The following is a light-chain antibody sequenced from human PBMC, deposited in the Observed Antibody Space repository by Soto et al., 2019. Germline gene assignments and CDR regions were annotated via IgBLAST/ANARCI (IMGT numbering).Light chain of an antibody. J-gene: IGLJ2*01. CDR1: SSDVGSYNR. V-gene: IGLV2-18*01. CDR2: EVS. Sequence: QSALTQPPSVSGSPGQSVTISCTGISSDVGSYNRVSWYQQPPGTAPKLMIYEVSNRPSGVPDRFSGSKSGNTASLTISGLQAEDEADYYCSLYTSSSTFVVFGGGTKVTVL. CDR3: SLYTSSSTFVV.